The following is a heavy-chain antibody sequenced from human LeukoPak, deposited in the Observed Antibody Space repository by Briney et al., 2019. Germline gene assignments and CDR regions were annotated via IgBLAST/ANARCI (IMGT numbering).Heavy chain of an antibody. Sequence: GGSLRLSCAASGFTFSSYWMSWVRQAPGKGLEWVANIKQDGSEKYYVDSVKGRFTISRDNAKNSLYPQMNSLRAEDTAVYYCARAPEASGSYFLDAFDIWGQGTMVTVSS. V-gene: IGHV3-7*04. CDR3: ARAPEASGSYFLDAFDI. J-gene: IGHJ3*02. CDR2: IKQDGSEK. CDR1: GFTFSSYW. D-gene: IGHD1-26*01.